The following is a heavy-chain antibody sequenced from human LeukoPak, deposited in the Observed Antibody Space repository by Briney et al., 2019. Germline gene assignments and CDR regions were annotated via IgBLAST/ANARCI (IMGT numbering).Heavy chain of an antibody. CDR1: GGSISSYY. Sequence: PSETLSLTCTVSGGSISSYYWSWIRQPPGKGLEWLGYIYYSGNTNYNPSLKSRVTISVDTSKNQFSLKLSSVTAADTAVYYCARLWSEGNWENWFDPWGQGTLVTVSS. D-gene: IGHD3-3*01. J-gene: IGHJ5*02. CDR2: IYYSGNT. CDR3: ARLWSEGNWENWFDP. V-gene: IGHV4-59*01.